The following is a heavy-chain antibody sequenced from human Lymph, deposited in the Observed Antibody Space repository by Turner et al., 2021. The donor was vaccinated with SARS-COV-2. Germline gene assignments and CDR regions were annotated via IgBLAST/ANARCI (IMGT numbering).Heavy chain of an antibody. CDR1: GLPFDDYA. CDR3: AKEGLSGRRLQFVPYFAY. D-gene: IGHD5-12*01. Sequence: EVQLVESWVGVVQPGGSLRLSCAASGLPFDDYAMHWVRQAPGKGLEWVSLISGDGGSIYYADSVKGRFTISRDDSKNSLYLQINSLRTEDTALYYCAKEGLSGRRLQFVPYFAYWGQVTLVSVSS. CDR2: ISGDGGSI. V-gene: IGHV3-43*02. J-gene: IGHJ4*02.